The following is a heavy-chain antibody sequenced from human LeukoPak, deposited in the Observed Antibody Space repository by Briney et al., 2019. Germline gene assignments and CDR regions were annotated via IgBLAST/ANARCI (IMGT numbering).Heavy chain of an antibody. Sequence: SETLSLTRAVYGGSFSGYYWSWIRQPPGKGLEWIGEINHSGSTNYNPSLKSRVTISVDTSKNQFSLKLSSVTAADTAVYYCARLTDIVVVPAFDPWGQGTLVTVSP. CDR2: INHSGST. D-gene: IGHD2-2*01. CDR1: GGSFSGYY. J-gene: IGHJ5*02. CDR3: ARLTDIVVVPAFDP. V-gene: IGHV4-34*01.